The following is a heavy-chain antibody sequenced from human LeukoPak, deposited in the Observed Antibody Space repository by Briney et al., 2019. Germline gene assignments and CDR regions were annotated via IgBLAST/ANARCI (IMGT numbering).Heavy chain of an antibody. V-gene: IGHV4-39*01. D-gene: IGHD3-16*01. CDR2: IYYSGST. CDR3: ASLYYDYVWGSYP. J-gene: IGHJ5*02. Sequence: PSETLSLTCTVSGGSISSSSYYWGWIRQPPGKGLEWIGSIYYSGSTYYNPSLKSRVTISVDTSENQFSLKLSSVTAADTAVYYCASLYYDYVWGSYPWGQGTLVTVSS. CDR1: GGSISSSSYY.